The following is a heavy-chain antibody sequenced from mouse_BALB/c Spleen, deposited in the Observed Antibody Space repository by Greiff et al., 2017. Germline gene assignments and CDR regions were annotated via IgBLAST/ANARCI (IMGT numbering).Heavy chain of an antibody. J-gene: IGHJ2*01. D-gene: IGHD2-14*01. Sequence: EVQLQQSGAELVKPGASVKLSCTASGFNIKDTYMHWVKQRPEQGLEWIGRIDPANGNTKYDPKFHGKATITADTSSNTAYLQLSSLTSEDTAVYYCARDRYGGFDYWGQGTTLTVSS. CDR1: GFNIKDTY. CDR2: IDPANGNT. CDR3: ARDRYGGFDY. V-gene: IGHV14-3*02.